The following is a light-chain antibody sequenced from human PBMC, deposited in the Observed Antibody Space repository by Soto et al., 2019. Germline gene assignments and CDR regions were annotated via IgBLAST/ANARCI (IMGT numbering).Light chain of an antibody. J-gene: IGLJ1*01. Sequence: QSVLTQPPSVSGAPGQRVTISCTGSSSNVGAGYDVHWYRQLPGTAPKLLIYGNNNRPSGVPDRFSGSNSGTSASLAITGLQAEDEADYYCQSYDSSLSGYVFGTGTKVTVL. V-gene: IGLV1-40*01. CDR1: SSNVGAGYD. CDR2: GNN. CDR3: QSYDSSLSGYV.